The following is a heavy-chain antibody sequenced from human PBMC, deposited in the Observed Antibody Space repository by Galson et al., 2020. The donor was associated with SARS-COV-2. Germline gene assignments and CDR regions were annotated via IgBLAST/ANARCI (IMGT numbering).Heavy chain of an antibody. CDR1: GGSISTYY. V-gene: IGHV4-59*08. CDR3: ARLPVVRGVDS. Sequence: SETLSLTCTVSGGSISTYYWSWIRQPPGKGLEWIGYLYYGGNTNYNPSLQSRVTISVDTSKIQFSLKLNSVTAADTAVYYCARLPVVRGVDSWGQRILVTVTS. D-gene: IGHD3-10*01. J-gene: IGHJ4*02. CDR2: LYYGGNT.